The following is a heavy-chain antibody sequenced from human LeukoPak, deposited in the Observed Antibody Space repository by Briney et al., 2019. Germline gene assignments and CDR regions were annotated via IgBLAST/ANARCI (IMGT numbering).Heavy chain of an antibody. D-gene: IGHD3-3*01. Sequence: ASVKVSCKASGYTFTNYGFSWVRQAPGQGLEWLGWISAYSGNTNYAQKLQGRVTMTTDTSTSTAYMELRSLRSDDTAVYYCARVGVVIPLYYYYYYMDVWGKGTTVTVSS. V-gene: IGHV1-18*01. CDR2: ISAYSGNT. CDR3: ARVGVVIPLYYYYYYMDV. J-gene: IGHJ6*03. CDR1: GYTFTNYG.